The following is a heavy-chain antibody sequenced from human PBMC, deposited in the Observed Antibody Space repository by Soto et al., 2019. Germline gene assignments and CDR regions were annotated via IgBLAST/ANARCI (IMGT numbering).Heavy chain of an antibody. Sequence: GGSLRLSCAASGVTFSSYGMHWVRQAPGKGLEWVALIWFDGSDKYYTESVKGRFTISRDNSKSTLYLQMNSLRAEDTAVYYCARLYCSASSCYSVGAFDIRGQGTMVTVSS. CDR1: GVTFSSYG. CDR3: ARLYCSASSCYSVGAFDI. D-gene: IGHD2-15*01. V-gene: IGHV3-33*01. J-gene: IGHJ3*02. CDR2: IWFDGSDK.